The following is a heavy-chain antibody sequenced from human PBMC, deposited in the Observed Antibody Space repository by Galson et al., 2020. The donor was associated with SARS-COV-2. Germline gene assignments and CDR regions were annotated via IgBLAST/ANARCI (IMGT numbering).Heavy chain of an antibody. D-gene: IGHD2-2*01. V-gene: IGHV4-31*03. CDR3: AREPQEPCCSSTSCSLGVDY. J-gene: IGHJ4*02. Sequence: SETLSLTCPVTGGSISSGGYYWSWIRQHPGKGLEWFGYICYSASTSYNPSLKSSVTISVDTSKNQFSLKLSSVTAADTAVYYCAREPQEPCCSSTSCSLGVDYWGQGTLVTVAS. CDR2: ICYSAST. CDR1: GGSISSGGYY.